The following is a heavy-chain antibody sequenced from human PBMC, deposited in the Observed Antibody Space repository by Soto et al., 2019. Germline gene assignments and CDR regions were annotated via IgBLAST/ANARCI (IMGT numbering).Heavy chain of an antibody. CDR2: ISGSGGST. CDR1: GFTFSSYA. CDR3: AKTWNDGRSSYYFDY. J-gene: IGHJ4*02. V-gene: IGHV3-23*01. D-gene: IGHD1-1*01. Sequence: EVQLLESGGGLVQPGGSLRLSCAASGFTFSSYAMSWVRQAPGKGLEWVSAISGSGGSTYYADSVKGRFTISRDNSKNTLYLQMTSLRAEDTAAYYCAKTWNDGRSSYYFDYWGQGTLVTVSS.